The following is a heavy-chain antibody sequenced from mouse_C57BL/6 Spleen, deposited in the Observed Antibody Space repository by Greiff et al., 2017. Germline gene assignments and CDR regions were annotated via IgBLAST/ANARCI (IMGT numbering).Heavy chain of an antibody. CDR2: VDPSDSYT. D-gene: IGHD1-1*01. V-gene: IGHV1-69*01. J-gene: IGHJ3*01. CDR1: GYTFTSYW. CDR3: ARDYGSNSWFAY. Sequence: VQLQQPGAELVMPGASVKLSCKASGYTFTSYWMHWVKQRPGQGLEWIGEVDPSDSYTNYNQKFKGKSTLTVDKSSSTAYMQLSSLTSEDSAVSCCARDYGSNSWFAYWGQGTLVTVSA.